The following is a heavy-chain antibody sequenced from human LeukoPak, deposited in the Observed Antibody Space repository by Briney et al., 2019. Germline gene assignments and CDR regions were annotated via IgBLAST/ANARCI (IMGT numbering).Heavy chain of an antibody. Sequence: PGGSLRLSCVAAGLSFSSYDMXXXXQAPGKGXXXXXXXXXSGSSIDXADSVKGRXXXXXDXGKSSVFLQMNSLRVEDTAVYYFVPPAAGLXRTISTEYLQDWGQGTLVTVSS. CDR1: GLSFSSYD. V-gene: IGHV3-48*03. CDR3: VPPAAGLXRTISTEYLQD. CDR2: XXXSGSSI. J-gene: IGHJ1*01. D-gene: IGHD6-13*01.